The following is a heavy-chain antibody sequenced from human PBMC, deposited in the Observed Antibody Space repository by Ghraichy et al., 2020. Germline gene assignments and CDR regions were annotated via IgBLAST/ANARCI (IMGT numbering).Heavy chain of an antibody. Sequence: SQTLSLTCTVSGGSIISYYWSWIRQPAGKGLEWIGRINTSGTTNYNPSLKSRVTMSVDTSKNQFSLKLSSVTAADTAVYYCAKDNWNYLDWYDAFDIWGQGTMVTVSS. J-gene: IGHJ3*02. V-gene: IGHV4-4*07. CDR3: AKDNWNYLDWYDAFDI. CDR2: INTSGTT. D-gene: IGHD1-7*01. CDR1: GGSIISYY.